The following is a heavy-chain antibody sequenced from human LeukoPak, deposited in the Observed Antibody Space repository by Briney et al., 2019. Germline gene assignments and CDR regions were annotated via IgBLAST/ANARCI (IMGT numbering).Heavy chain of an antibody. D-gene: IGHD3-10*01. V-gene: IGHV3-23*01. Sequence: GGSLRLSCAASGITFSNYFMSWVRQAPGKGLEWVSAIGPSGGNTYYADSVKGRFTISRDNSKNTLYLQMTSLRAEETAVYYCAKDSKMGYYGSGSHYDYWGQGTLVTVSS. CDR1: GITFSNYF. CDR3: AKDSKMGYYGSGSHYDY. J-gene: IGHJ4*02. CDR2: IGPSGGNT.